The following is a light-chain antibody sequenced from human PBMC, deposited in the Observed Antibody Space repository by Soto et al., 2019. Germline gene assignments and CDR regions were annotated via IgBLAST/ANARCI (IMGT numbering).Light chain of an antibody. CDR1: QSVSSN. J-gene: IGKJ4*01. Sequence: EIVMTQSPATLSVSPGERATLSCRASQSVSSNLAWYQQKPGQAPRLLIYGASTRATSIPARCSGSGSGTEFTLTISSLQSEDSAVYYCQQYNNWPPTFGGGTKVEIK. CDR2: GAS. V-gene: IGKV3-15*01. CDR3: QQYNNWPPT.